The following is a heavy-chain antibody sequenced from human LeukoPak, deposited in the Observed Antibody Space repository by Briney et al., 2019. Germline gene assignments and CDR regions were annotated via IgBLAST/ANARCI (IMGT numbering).Heavy chain of an antibody. V-gene: IGHV4-59*01. CDR3: GREEPLTTVPEGLDV. J-gene: IGHJ6*01. CDR1: GGSISNFY. D-gene: IGHD4-17*01. Sequence: PETLSLTSTVSGGSISNFYWSWIRHSPVKGLEWIGYIYFSGATNTNPSLKSRVTISLDTSQNQFSLSWRSFTPADPPVYYCGREEPLTTVPEGLDVWGEGTTVTASS. CDR2: IYFSGAT.